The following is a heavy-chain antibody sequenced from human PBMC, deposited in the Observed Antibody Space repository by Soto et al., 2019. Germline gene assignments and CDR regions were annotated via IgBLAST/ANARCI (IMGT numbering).Heavy chain of an antibody. CDR3: ARDPEYGYGYFDY. Sequence: GGSLRLSCAASGFTFSSYEMNWVRQAPGKGLEWVSYISSSGSTIYYADSVKGRFTIYRDNAKNSLYLQMNSLRAEDTAVYYCARDPEYGYGYFDYWGQGTLVTVSS. D-gene: IGHD5-18*01. CDR1: GFTFSSYE. V-gene: IGHV3-48*03. J-gene: IGHJ4*02. CDR2: ISSSGSTI.